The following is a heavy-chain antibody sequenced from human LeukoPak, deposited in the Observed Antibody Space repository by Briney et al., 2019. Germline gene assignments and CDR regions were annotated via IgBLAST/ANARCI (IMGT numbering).Heavy chain of an antibody. J-gene: IGHJ6*03. CDR1: GGTFSSYA. Sequence: SLVKVSCKASGGTFSSYAISWVRQAPGQGLEWMGGIIPIFGTANYAQKFQGRVTITADESTSTAYMELSSLRSEDTAVYYCARMRGYSGYDYYYYYYMDVWGKGTTVTVSS. V-gene: IGHV1-69*01. CDR2: IIPIFGTA. CDR3: ARMRGYSGYDYYYYYYMDV. D-gene: IGHD5-12*01.